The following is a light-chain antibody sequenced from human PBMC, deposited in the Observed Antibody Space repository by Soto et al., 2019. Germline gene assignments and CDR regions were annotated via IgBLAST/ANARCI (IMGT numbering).Light chain of an antibody. J-gene: IGKJ4*01. V-gene: IGKV3-15*01. CDR1: RTIGTN. Sequence: IVMTQSPATVSVSPGESTSLSCRASRTIGTNLGWYQQKPGQAPRLLISKTSNRATGVPARFSGSGSGTEFSPTITGLQSEDIGVNYWQNYAAGPLTFGGGTKVDIK. CDR2: KTS. CDR3: QNYAAGPLT.